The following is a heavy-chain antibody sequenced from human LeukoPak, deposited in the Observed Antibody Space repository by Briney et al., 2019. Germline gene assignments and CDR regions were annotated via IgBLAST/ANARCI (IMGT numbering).Heavy chain of an antibody. Sequence: SVKVSCKASAGTFSIYAISWVRQAPGQGLEWLGSILPILGEANYAQKVQGRVTITADKSTSTAYMELSSLRSEDTAVYYCASDPPVGKDRRETGDDTAMAYTWGQGTLVTVSS. V-gene: IGHV1-69*04. CDR1: AGTFSIYA. D-gene: IGHD5-18*01. J-gene: IGHJ5*02. CDR2: ILPILGEA. CDR3: ASDPPVGKDRRETGDDTAMAYT.